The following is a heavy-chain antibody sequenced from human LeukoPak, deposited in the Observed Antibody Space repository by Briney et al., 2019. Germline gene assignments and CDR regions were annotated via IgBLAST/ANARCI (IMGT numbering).Heavy chain of an antibody. V-gene: IGHV3-30*02. CDR1: GFTFSSYV. J-gene: IGHJ4*02. CDR2: IRYDGSNK. Sequence: GGSLRLSCAASGFTFSSYVMHWVRQAPGKGLEWVAFIRYDGSNKYYSDSVKGRFTISRDNSKNTLYLQMNSLRAEDTAVYYCARRAGAYSHPYDYWGQGTLVTVSS. D-gene: IGHD4/OR15-4a*01. CDR3: ARRAGAYSHPYDY.